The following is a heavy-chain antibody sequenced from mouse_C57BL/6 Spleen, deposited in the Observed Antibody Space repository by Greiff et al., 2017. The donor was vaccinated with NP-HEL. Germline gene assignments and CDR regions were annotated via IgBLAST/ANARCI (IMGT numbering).Heavy chain of an antibody. J-gene: IGHJ2*01. D-gene: IGHD1-1*01. CDR2: IYPRSGNT. CDR1: GYTFTSYG. Sequence: VQLQQSGAELARPGASVKLSCKASGYTFTSYGISWVKQRTGQGLEWIGEIYPRSGNTYYNEKFKGKATLTADKYSSTASMEIRSLTSEDAAVSFWAREGYGSSYGYFDYWGQGTTLTVSS. CDR3: AREGYGSSYGYFDY. V-gene: IGHV1-81*01.